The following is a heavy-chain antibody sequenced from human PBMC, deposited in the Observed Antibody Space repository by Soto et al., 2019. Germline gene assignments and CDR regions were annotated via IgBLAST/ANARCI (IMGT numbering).Heavy chain of an antibody. D-gene: IGHD6-19*01. Sequence: LRLSCAASGFTFSTYTMHWVRQAPGKGLEWVSSISSASSYVYDASSVKGRFIISRDNAQNALYLQMNSLRADDTAVYYCARTVAATGAPGYWGQGTLVTVSS. CDR2: ISSASSYV. V-gene: IGHV3-21*01. CDR3: ARTVAATGAPGY. J-gene: IGHJ4*02. CDR1: GFTFSTYT.